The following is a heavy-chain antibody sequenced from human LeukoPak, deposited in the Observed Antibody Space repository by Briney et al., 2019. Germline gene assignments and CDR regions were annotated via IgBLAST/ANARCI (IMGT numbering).Heavy chain of an antibody. D-gene: IGHD6-13*01. CDR3: ATGIAAAGPPDTYFDY. CDR1: GGSISSSNW. CDR2: IYHSGST. J-gene: IGHJ4*02. V-gene: IGHV4-4*02. Sequence: SETLSLTCTVSGGSISSSNWWSWVRQPPGKGLEWIGEIYHSGSTNYNPSLKSRVTISVDKSKNQFSLKLSSVTAADTAVYYCATGIAAAGPPDTYFDYWGQGTLVTVSS.